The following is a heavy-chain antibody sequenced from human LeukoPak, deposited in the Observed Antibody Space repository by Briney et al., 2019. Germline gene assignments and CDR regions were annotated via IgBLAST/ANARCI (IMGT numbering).Heavy chain of an antibody. V-gene: IGHV1-46*01. CDR2: INPSGGST. CDR1: GYIFTTYF. Sequence: ASVKVSCKASGYIFTTYFIHWARQAPGQGLEWMGIINPSGGSTSYAQKFQGRVTMTRDMSTSTVYMALFSLRSEDTAVYYCARELSMEDPFTPKNHDSSFGDAFDIWGQGTMVTVSS. D-gene: IGHD3-22*01. CDR3: ARELSMEDPFTPKNHDSSFGDAFDI. J-gene: IGHJ3*02.